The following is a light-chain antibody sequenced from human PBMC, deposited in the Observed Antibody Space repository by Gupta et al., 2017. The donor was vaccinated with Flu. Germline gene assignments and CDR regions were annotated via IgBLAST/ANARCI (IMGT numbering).Light chain of an antibody. J-gene: IGLJ3*02. CDR3: QSYDTSLSGWV. V-gene: IGLV1-40*01. CDR1: SSNIGAGYD. CDR2: GSS. Sequence: QSVLTQPPSVSAAPGQRVTISCTGSSSNIGAGYDVHWYQQLPGTAPKVLIYGSSKRPSGVPDRFFASKSGTSASLAITGLQAEDEADYYCQSYDTSLSGWVFGGGTKVTAL.